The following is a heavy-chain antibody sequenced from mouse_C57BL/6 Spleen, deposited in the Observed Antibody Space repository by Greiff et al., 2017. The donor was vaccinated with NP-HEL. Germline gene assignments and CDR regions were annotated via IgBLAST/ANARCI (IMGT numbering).Heavy chain of an antibody. J-gene: IGHJ4*01. CDR3: ARVSNYPYAMDY. CDR1: GYAFSSSW. Sequence: QVQLKQSGPELVKPGASVKISCQASGYAFSSSWMNWVKQRPGKGLEWLGRIYPGDGDTNYNGKFKGKATLTADKSSSTAYMQLSSLTSKDAAVYFCARVSNYPYAMDYWGQGTSVTVSS. CDR2: IYPGDGDT. D-gene: IGHD2-5*01. V-gene: IGHV1-82*01.